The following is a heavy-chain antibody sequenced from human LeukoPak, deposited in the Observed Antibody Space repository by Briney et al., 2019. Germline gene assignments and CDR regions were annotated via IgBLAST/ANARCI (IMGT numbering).Heavy chain of an antibody. CDR3: ARVRYSSGWPFDY. D-gene: IGHD6-19*01. V-gene: IGHV4-39*07. J-gene: IGHJ4*02. CDR2: IYYSGST. Sequence: PSETLSLTCTVSGGSLGSSSYYWGWIRQPPGKGLEWIGSIYYSGSTYYNPSLKSRVTISVDTSKNQFSLKLSSVTAADTAVYYCARVRYSSGWPFDYWGQGTLVTVSS. CDR1: GGSLGSSSYY.